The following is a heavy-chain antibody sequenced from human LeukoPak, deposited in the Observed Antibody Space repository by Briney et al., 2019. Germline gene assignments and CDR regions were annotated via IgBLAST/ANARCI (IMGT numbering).Heavy chain of an antibody. D-gene: IGHD2-15*01. CDR3: ARDLGYCSGGSCYSAWFDP. CDR1: GGSISSGDYY. CDR2: IYYSGST. J-gene: IGHJ5*02. Sequence: SQTLSLTCTVSGGSISSGDYYCSWIRQPPGKGLELIGYIYYSGSTYYNPSLKSRVTISVDTSKNQFSLKLSSVTAADTAVYYCARDLGYCSGGSCYSAWFDPWGQGTLVTVSS. V-gene: IGHV4-30-4*01.